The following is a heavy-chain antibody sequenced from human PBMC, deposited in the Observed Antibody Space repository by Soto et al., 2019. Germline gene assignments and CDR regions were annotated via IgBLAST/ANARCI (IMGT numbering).Heavy chain of an antibody. CDR3: ARSLLWFGELRY. J-gene: IGHJ4*02. Sequence: EVQLVESGGGLVQPGGSLRLSCAASGFTVRSSYMSWVRQAPGKGLEWVSLIYSGGSTYYADSVKGRFTFSRDNSNNTLYLQMNSLRADDTAVYYCARSLLWFGELRYWGQGTLVTVSS. CDR1: GFTVRSSY. D-gene: IGHD3-10*01. CDR2: IYSGGST. V-gene: IGHV3-66*01.